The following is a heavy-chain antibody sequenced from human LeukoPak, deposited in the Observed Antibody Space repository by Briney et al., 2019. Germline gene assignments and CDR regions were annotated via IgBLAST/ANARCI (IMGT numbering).Heavy chain of an antibody. D-gene: IGHD2-15*01. CDR2: INHSGST. V-gene: IGHV4-34*01. CDR3: TRLRVAEIDY. J-gene: IGHJ4*02. CDR1: GGSFSGYY. Sequence: PSETLSLTCAVYGGSFSGYYWSWIPQPPGKGLEWIGEINHSGSTNYNPSLKSRVTISVDTSKNQFSLKLSSVTAADTAVYYCTRLRVAEIDYWGQGTLVTVSS.